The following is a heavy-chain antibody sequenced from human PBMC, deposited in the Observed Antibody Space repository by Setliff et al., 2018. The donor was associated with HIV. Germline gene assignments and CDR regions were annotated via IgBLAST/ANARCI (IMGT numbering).Heavy chain of an antibody. V-gene: IGHV1-18*01. CDR2: ISVKNGNT. J-gene: IGHJ4*02. CDR3: ARDRLNVYSSGWGVGY. CDR1: GYTFISYG. Sequence: ASVKVSCKASGYTFISYGVSWVRQAPGQGLEWMGWISVKNGNTNFAQKLQGRVTMTTDTSTSTAYMELRSLRSDDTAVYYCARDRLNVYSSGWGVGYWGQGTLVTVSS. D-gene: IGHD6-25*01.